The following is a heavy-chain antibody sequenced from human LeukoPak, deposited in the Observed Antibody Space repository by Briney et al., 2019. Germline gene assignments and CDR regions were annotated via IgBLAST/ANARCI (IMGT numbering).Heavy chain of an antibody. J-gene: IGHJ6*03. V-gene: IGHV4-4*07. CDR1: GGSISSYY. Sequence: SETLSLTCTVSGGSISSYYWSWIRQPAGKGLEWIGRIYTSGSTNYNPSLKSRVTMSVDTSKNQFSLKLSSVTAADTAVYYCARDRRKVVAATPTGNYYYYMDVWGKGTTVTVSS. CDR3: ARDRRKVVAATPTGNYYYYMDV. D-gene: IGHD2-15*01. CDR2: IYTSGST.